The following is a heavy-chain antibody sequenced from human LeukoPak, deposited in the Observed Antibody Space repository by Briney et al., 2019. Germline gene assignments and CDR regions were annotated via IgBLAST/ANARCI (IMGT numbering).Heavy chain of an antibody. CDR3: ARGMGPLYYYGSGSYKGYYYYMDV. V-gene: IGHV4-34*01. D-gene: IGHD3-10*01. CDR1: GGSFSGYF. Sequence: SETLSLTCAVYGGSFSGYFWSWIRQPPGKGLEWIGEINHSGSINYNPSLKSRVTISVDTSKSQFSLKLSSVTAADTAVYFCARGMGPLYYYGSGSYKGYYYYMDVWGKGTTVTVSS. CDR2: INHSGSI. J-gene: IGHJ6*03.